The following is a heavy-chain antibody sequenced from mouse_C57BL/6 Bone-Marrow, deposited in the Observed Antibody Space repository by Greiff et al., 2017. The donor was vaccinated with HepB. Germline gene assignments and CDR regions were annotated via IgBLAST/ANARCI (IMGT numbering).Heavy chain of an antibody. D-gene: IGHD2-3*01. Sequence: QVQLQQSGAELARPGASVKLSCKASGYTFTSYGISWVKQRTGQGLEWIGEIFPRSGNNYYNEKFKGKATLTADKSSSTAYMELRSLTSEDSAVYFCAREGWLLNWYFDVWGTGTTVTVSS. CDR3: AREGWLLNWYFDV. CDR2: IFPRSGNN. V-gene: IGHV1-81*01. J-gene: IGHJ1*03. CDR1: GYTFTSYG.